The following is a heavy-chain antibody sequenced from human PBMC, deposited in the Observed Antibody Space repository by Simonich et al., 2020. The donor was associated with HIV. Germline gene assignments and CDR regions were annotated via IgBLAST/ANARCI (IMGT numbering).Heavy chain of an antibody. D-gene: IGHD6-13*01. Sequence: QLQLQESGPGLVKPSETLSLTCAVSGGSISSSNWWGWVRQPPGKGLEWIGEIYHSGSTNYNPSLKSRVTISVDKSKNQFSLKLSSVTAADTAVYYCARDEARIAAAGTQDWGQGTLVTVSS. CDR2: IYHSGST. J-gene: IGHJ4*02. CDR3: ARDEARIAAAGTQD. CDR1: GGSISSSNW. V-gene: IGHV4-4*02.